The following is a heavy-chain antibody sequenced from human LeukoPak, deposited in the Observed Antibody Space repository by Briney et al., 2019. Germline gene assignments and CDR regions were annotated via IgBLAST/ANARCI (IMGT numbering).Heavy chain of an antibody. V-gene: IGHV3-53*01. Sequence: GGSLRLSCAASGFTVSSNYMSWVRQAPGKGLEWVSVIYSGGSTYYADSVKGRFTISRDNSKNTLYLQMNSLRAEDTAVYYCARDRYDSSGYAFDYRGQGTLVTVSS. CDR3: ARDRYDSSGYAFDY. CDR2: IYSGGST. D-gene: IGHD3-22*01. J-gene: IGHJ4*02. CDR1: GFTVSSNY.